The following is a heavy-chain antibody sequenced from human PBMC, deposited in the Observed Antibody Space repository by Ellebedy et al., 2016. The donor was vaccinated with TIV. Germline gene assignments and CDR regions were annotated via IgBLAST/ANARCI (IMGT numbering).Heavy chain of an antibody. J-gene: IGHJ1*01. CDR2: IWYDGSNK. V-gene: IGHV3-33*08. D-gene: IGHD3-10*01. CDR1: GFTFSNYG. CDR3: ARVRVDSLEYFQH. Sequence: GESLKISXAASGFTFSNYGIHWVRQAPGKGLEWVAVIWYDGSNKYYADSVKGRFTISRDNYKNTVYLQMNSLRAEDTAVYYCARVRVDSLEYFQHWGQGTLVTVSS.